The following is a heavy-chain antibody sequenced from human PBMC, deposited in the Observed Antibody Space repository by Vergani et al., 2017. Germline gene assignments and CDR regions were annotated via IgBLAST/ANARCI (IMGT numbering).Heavy chain of an antibody. CDR3: TTGDNGGKFYYYYGMDV. J-gene: IGHJ6*02. CDR1: GFTFTKAW. D-gene: IGHD4-23*01. CDR2: IKSKTDGGTT. Sequence: EVQLVESGGGLVQPGRSLRLSCAASGFTFTKAWMSWVRQAPGKGLEWVGRIKSKTDGGTTDYAAPVKGRFTISRDDSKTTLYLQMNSLKTEDTAVYYCTTGDNGGKFYYYYGMDVWGQGTLVTVSS. V-gene: IGHV3-15*01.